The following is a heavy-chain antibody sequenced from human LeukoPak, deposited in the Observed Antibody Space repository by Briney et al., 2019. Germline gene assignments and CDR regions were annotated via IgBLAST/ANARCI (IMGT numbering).Heavy chain of an antibody. CDR1: GFAFGSEA. Sequence: GGSLTLSCTVSGFAFGSEAMSWVRQSPARGLEWVASISPGGGTPYYADFVKGRFTISRDNSKNSLFVQMNRLRAGDTAVYFCAKSRSGSANWALQIFDNWGQGTLVTVSS. V-gene: IGHV3-23*01. CDR3: AKSRSGSANWALQIFDN. J-gene: IGHJ4*02. D-gene: IGHD1-1*01. CDR2: ISPGGGTP.